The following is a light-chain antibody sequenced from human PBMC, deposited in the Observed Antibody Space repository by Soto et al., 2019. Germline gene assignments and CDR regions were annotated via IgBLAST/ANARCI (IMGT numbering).Light chain of an antibody. CDR2: EVS. J-gene: IGLJ1*01. CDR1: SSDVGGYNY. V-gene: IGLV2-14*01. CDR3: SSYTSSSTPYV. Sequence: QSALTQPAPVSGSPGQSITIPCTGTSSDVGGYNYVSWYQQHPGKAPKLMIYEVSNRPSGVSNRFSGSKSGNTASLTISGLQAEDEADYYCSSYTSSSTPYVFGTGTKLTVL.